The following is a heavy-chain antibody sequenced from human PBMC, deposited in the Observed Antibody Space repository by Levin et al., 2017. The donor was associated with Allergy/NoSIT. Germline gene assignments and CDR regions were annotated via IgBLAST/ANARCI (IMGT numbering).Heavy chain of an antibody. D-gene: IGHD1-26*01. CDR1: GYAFDSYG. CDR2: INVYNGNT. Sequence: VASVKVSCKASGYAFDSYGISWVRQAPGQGLEWMAWINVYNGNTVYAQKLQGRVTLTTDTPTNTAYMELRSLRSDDTAVYYCARDTIYSGSWQGFDSWGQGTLVTVSS. CDR3: ARDTIYSGSWQGFDS. V-gene: IGHV1-18*01. J-gene: IGHJ4*02.